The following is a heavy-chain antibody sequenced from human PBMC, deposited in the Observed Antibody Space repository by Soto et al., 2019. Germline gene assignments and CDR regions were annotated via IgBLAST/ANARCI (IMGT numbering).Heavy chain of an antibody. J-gene: IGHJ4*02. D-gene: IGHD2-15*01. CDR2: ISGSGGST. Sequence: SLRLSXAASGFTFSIYSMSLVLQAPGKGLEWVASISGSGGSTYYACSVKGRFTISRDNSKNTLYLQMNSLRAEDTAVYYCAKDTADTHYWGQGTLVNVYS. CDR3: AKDTADTHY. CDR1: GFTFSIYS. V-gene: IGHV3-23*01.